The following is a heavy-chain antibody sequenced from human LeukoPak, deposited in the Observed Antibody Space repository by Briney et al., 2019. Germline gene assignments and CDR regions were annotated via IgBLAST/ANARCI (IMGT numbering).Heavy chain of an antibody. V-gene: IGHV4-31*03. D-gene: IGHD6-6*01. Sequence: SETLSLTCTVSGGSISSGGYYWSWLRQHPGKGLEWIGYIYYSGSTYYNPSLKSRVTISVDTSKNQFSLKLSSVTAADTAVNYCARVLQAARRAFDYWGQGTLVTVSS. CDR3: ARVLQAARRAFDY. J-gene: IGHJ4*02. CDR1: GGSISSGGYY. CDR2: IYYSGST.